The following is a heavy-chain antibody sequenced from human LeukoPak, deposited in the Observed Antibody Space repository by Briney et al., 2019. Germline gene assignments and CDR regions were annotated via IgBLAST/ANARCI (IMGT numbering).Heavy chain of an antibody. V-gene: IGHV3-64*04. Sequence: GGSLRLSCSASGFPFSSYAMHWVRQAPGKGLEYVSAISDSGGSTYYADSVKGRFTISSDNAKNPLYQQMNSLRADDTAVYYCAREPWAADAFDIWGQGTMVTVSS. CDR3: AREPWAADAFDI. CDR2: ISDSGGST. J-gene: IGHJ3*02. CDR1: GFPFSSYA. D-gene: IGHD1-26*01.